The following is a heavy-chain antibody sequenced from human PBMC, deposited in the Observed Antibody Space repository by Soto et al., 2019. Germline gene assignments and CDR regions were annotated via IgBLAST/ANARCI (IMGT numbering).Heavy chain of an antibody. D-gene: IGHD6-13*01. CDR3: AKDQGAAAGSYYYGMDV. Sequence: PSETLSLTCTVSGGSISSYYWSWIRQPPGKGLEWIGYIYYSGSTNYNPSLKSRVTISVGTSKNQFSLKLSSVTAADTAVYYCAKDQGAAAGSYYYGMDVWGQGTKVTVSS. J-gene: IGHJ6*02. CDR2: IYYSGST. V-gene: IGHV4-59*01. CDR1: GGSISSYY.